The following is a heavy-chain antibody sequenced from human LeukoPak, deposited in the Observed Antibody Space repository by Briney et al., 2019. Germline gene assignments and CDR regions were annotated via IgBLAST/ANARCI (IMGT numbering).Heavy chain of an antibody. CDR2: IIPIFGTA. CDR1: GGTFSSYA. CDR3: ASTRRCSGGSCYHEPLDY. Sequence: GASVRVSCKASGGTFSSYAISWVRQAPGQGLEWMGGIIPIFGTANYAQKFQGRVTITADKSTSTAYMELSSLRSEDTAVYYCASTRRCSGGSCYHEPLDYWGQGTLVTVSS. V-gene: IGHV1-69*06. D-gene: IGHD2-15*01. J-gene: IGHJ4*02.